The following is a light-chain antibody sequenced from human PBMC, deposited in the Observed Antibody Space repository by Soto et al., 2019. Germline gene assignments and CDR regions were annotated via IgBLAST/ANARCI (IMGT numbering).Light chain of an antibody. CDR2: DAS. Sequence: DIQMNQSPSTLSASGGDRVTITGRASQSITSCLSWYQQKQGKAPNLLIYDASSLESGVPSRFSGSGSGTEFTLTISCLQPDDFATYYFQQYNNYPLTSGGGTTVEIK. CDR1: QSITSC. V-gene: IGKV1-5*01. J-gene: IGKJ4*01. CDR3: QQYNNYPLT.